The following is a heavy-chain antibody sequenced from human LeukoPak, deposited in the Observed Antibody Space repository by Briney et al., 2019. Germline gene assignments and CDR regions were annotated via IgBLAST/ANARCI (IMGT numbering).Heavy chain of an antibody. J-gene: IGHJ4*02. CDR1: GFTFSSYG. CDR2: ISYDGSNK. D-gene: IGHD4-23*01. V-gene: IGHV3-30*03. CDR3: ARLNLVTGPFDY. Sequence: PGGSLRLSCAASGFTFSSYGMHWVRQAPGKGLEWVAVISYDGSNKYYADSVKGRFTISRDNSKNTLYLQMNSLRAEDTAVYYCARLNLVTGPFDYWGQGTLVTVSS.